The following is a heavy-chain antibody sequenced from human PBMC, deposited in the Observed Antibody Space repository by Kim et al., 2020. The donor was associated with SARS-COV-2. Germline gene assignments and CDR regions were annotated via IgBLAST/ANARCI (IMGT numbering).Heavy chain of an antibody. V-gene: IGHV3-48*02. Sequence: GGSLRLSCAASGFTFSSYSMNWVRQAPGKGLEWVSYISSSSSTIYYADSVKGRFTISRDNAKNSLYLQMNSLRDEDTAVYYCARDDVVVVTATAGYYYYGMDVWGQGTTVTVSS. CDR3: ARDDVVVVTATAGYYYYGMDV. CDR2: ISSSSSTI. J-gene: IGHJ6*02. CDR1: GFTFSSYS. D-gene: IGHD2-21*02.